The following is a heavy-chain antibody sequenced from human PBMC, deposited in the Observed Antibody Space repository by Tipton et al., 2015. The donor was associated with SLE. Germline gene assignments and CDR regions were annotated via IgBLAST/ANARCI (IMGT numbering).Heavy chain of an antibody. J-gene: IGHJ6*02. CDR2: INTNNGDT. Sequence: QSGAEVREPGASVKVSCKASGYTFTNYGISWVRQAPGQGLEWMGWINTNNGDTKYAQRFQGRVTMTTDTSTSTVYMELSSLRYEDTAVYYCARTEYSSSIYHYYYYGMDVWGQGTTVTVSS. CDR3: ARTEYSSSIYHYYYYGMDV. V-gene: IGHV1-18*01. CDR1: GYTFTNYG. D-gene: IGHD6-6*01.